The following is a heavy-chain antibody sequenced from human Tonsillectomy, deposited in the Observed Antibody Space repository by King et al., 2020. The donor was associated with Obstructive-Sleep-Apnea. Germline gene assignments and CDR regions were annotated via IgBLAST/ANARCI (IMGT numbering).Heavy chain of an antibody. Sequence: VQLVESGGGLVKPGGSLRLSCVASGFTFSSYSMNWVRQAPGKGLEWVSSISGSSAYIYYADSLEGRFTISRDNAKNSLYLQMNSLRAEDTAVYYCARDRSGDVAVENWFDPWGQGTLVTVSS. J-gene: IGHJ5*02. V-gene: IGHV3-21*01. CDR1: GFTFSSYS. CDR3: ARDRSGDVAVENWFDP. CDR2: ISGSSAYI. D-gene: IGHD6-19*01.